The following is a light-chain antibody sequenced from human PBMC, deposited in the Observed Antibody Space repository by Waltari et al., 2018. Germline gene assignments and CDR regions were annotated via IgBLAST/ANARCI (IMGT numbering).Light chain of an antibody. CDR2: NVS. J-gene: IGLJ1*01. Sequence: QSALTQPASVSGSPGQSITISCTGTSSDIGAYNYVAWFQQGPGRTPNLIIHNVSNRPSVVSNRFSGSKSGNTASLTISGLQAEDDADYYCISYTTSSTYVFGSGTKVTVL. V-gene: IGLV2-14*01. CDR1: SSDIGAYNY. CDR3: ISYTTSSTYV.